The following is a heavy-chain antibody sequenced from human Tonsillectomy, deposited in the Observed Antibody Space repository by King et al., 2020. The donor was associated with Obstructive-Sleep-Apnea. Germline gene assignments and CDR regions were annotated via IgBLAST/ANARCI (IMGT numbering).Heavy chain of an antibody. J-gene: IGHJ4*02. CDR3: ARRQYSSSITAFDY. V-gene: IGHV4-39*01. D-gene: IGHD6-13*01. CDR1: GGSISSSSYY. CDR2: IYSSGST. Sequence: QLQESGPGLVKPSETLSLTCTVSGGSISSSSYYLGWIRQPPRKGLEWIGSIYSSGSTYYNPSLKSRGTISVDTSKNQFSLKLSSVTAADTAVYYCARRQYSSSITAFDYWGQGTLVTVSS.